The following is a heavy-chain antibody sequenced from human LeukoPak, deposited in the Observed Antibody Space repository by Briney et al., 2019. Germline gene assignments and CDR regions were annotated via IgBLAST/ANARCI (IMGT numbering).Heavy chain of an antibody. Sequence: GGSLRLSCAASGFTFSTYAMTWVRQAPGKGLEWVSAISGSGGSTYYADSVKGRFTISRDNSKNTLYLQMNSLRSEDTAVYYCVTGFTTMAVDYFDYWGQGTLVTVSP. V-gene: IGHV3-23*01. CDR3: VTGFTTMAVDYFDY. CDR1: GFTFSTYA. J-gene: IGHJ4*02. D-gene: IGHD5-18*01. CDR2: ISGSGGST.